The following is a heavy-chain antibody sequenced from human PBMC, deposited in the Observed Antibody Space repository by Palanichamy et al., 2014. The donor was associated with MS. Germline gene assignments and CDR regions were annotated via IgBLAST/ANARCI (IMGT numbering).Heavy chain of an antibody. Sequence: VQLQESGPGLVKPSETLSLTCSVSGGSISSFHWSWIRQPPGKRLEWIGYIYSSGSTNYNPSLKSRVTISVDTSKNQFSLKLSSVTAADTAVYFCASGLPAGGWFDPWGQGTLVTVSS. CDR3: ASGLPAGGWFDP. CDR1: GGSISSFH. J-gene: IGHJ5*02. D-gene: IGHD2-2*01. CDR2: IYSSGST. V-gene: IGHV4-59*01.